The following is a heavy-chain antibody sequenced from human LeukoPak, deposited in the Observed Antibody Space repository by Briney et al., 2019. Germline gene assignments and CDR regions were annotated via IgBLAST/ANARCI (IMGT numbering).Heavy chain of an antibody. Sequence: SETLSLTCSVSGYSISSDYYWGCIRQPPGKGLEWIGFIYYSGSTNYNPSLKSRVTISVDTSKNQFSLKLSSVTAADTAAYYCARQEQQLIYNWFDPWGRGTLVTVSS. CDR3: ARQEQQLIYNWFDP. J-gene: IGHJ5*02. D-gene: IGHD6-13*01. CDR2: IYYSGST. CDR1: GYSISSDYY. V-gene: IGHV4-38-2*02.